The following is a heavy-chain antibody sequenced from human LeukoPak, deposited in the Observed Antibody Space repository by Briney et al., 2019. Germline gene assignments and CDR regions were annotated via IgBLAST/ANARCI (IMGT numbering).Heavy chain of an antibody. D-gene: IGHD4-17*01. CDR3: ARSPLPYGDYHDY. CDR2: MNPNSGGT. J-gene: IGHJ4*02. V-gene: IGHV1-2*02. CDR1: GYTFTSYD. Sequence: ASVKVSCKASGYTFTSYDINWVRQATGQGLEWMGWMNPNSGGTNYAQKFQGRVTMTRDTSISTAYMELSRLRSDDTAVYYCARSPLPYGDYHDYWGQGTLVTVSS.